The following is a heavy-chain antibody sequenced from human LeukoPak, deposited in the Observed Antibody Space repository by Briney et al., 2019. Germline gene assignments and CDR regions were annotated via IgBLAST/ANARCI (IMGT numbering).Heavy chain of an antibody. CDR3: AKDIGYSSGWYENWFDP. V-gene: IGHV3-9*01. Sequence: GGSLRLSCAASGFTFDDHAMHWVRQAPGKGLEWVSGISWNSGSIGYADSVKGRFTISRDNAKNSLYLQMNSLRAEDTALYYCAKDIGYSSGWYENWFDPWGQGTLVTVSS. CDR2: ISWNSGSI. J-gene: IGHJ5*02. CDR1: GFTFDDHA. D-gene: IGHD6-19*01.